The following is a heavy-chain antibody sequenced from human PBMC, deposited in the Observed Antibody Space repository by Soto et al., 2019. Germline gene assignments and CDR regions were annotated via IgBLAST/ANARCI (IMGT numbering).Heavy chain of an antibody. J-gene: IGHJ6*02. V-gene: IGHV3-74*01. CDR2: INSDGSST. CDR3: ARDRSYSLDV. Sequence: EVQLVESGGGLLQPGGSLRLSCAVSGSTLRNDWMHGVRQAPGKGLVWVSHINSDGSSTNYADFVKGRFTIARDNAKNTVYLQMNSLRAEDTAVYYCARDRSYSLDVWGQGTTVTVSS. CDR1: GSTLRNDW.